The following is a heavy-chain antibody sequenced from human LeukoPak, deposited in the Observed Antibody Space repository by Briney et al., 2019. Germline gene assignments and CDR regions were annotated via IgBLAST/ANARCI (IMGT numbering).Heavy chain of an antibody. J-gene: IGHJ5*02. CDR1: GFIFKNSG. V-gene: IGHV3-33*01. Sequence: GGSLRLSCAASGFIFKNSGMHWVRQAPGKGLEWVAVLCYHGNEEYYAGSVKGRFSVSRDISRNTLYLQMDRLRDEDTALYYCARDVDTSGHYGSFDPWGQGTLVTVSS. CDR2: LCYHGNEE. D-gene: IGHD3-22*01. CDR3: ARDVDTSGHYGSFDP.